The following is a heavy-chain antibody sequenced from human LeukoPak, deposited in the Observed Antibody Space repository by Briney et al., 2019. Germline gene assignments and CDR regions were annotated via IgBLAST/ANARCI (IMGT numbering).Heavy chain of an antibody. CDR2: IYYSGST. CDR3: ARGYYYYGMDV. J-gene: IGHJ6*02. CDR1: GGSFSGFY. Sequence: SETLSLTCAVYGGSFSGFYWSWIRQPPGKGLEWIGYIYYSGSTNYNPSLKSRVTISLDTSKNQFSLKLSSVTAADTAVYYCARGYYYYGMDVWGQGTTVTVSS. V-gene: IGHV4-59*01.